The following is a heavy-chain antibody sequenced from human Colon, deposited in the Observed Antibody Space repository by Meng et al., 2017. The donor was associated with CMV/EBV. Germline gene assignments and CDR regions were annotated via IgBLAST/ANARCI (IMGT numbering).Heavy chain of an antibody. D-gene: IGHD6-19*01. CDR3: AKIRGPYSSGWYGDY. CDR1: GFALSPYY. J-gene: IGHJ4*02. CDR2: ISSSSRNI. Sequence: GESLKISCAASGFALSPYYMNWVRQAPGKGLEWVSSISSSSRNIYYADSVRGRFTISRDNAENSLYLQMNNLIADDTAIYYCAKIRGPYSSGWYGDYWGQGTLVTVSS. V-gene: IGHV3-21*01.